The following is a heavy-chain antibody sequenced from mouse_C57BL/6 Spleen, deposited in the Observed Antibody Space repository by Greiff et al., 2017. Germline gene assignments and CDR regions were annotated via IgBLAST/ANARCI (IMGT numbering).Heavy chain of an antibody. CDR1: GFTFSSYT. CDR2: ISGGGGNT. CDR3: ARQKERDYFDY. J-gene: IGHJ2*01. V-gene: IGHV5-9*01. Sequence: EVNVVESGGGLVKPGGSLKLSCAASGFTFSSYTMSWVRQTPEKRLEWVATISGGGGNTYYPDSVKGRFTISRDNAKNTLYLQMSSLRSEDTALYYCARQKERDYFDYWGQGTTLTVSS.